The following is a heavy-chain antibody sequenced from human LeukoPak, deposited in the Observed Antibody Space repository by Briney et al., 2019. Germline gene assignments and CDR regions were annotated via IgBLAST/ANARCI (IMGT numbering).Heavy chain of an antibody. Sequence: SETLSLTCTVSGGSISSGDYYWSWIRQPPGKGLEWIGYIYYSGSTYYNPSLKSRVTISVDTSKNQFSLKLSSVTAADTAVYYCARGINCGGDCYILDYWGQGTLVTVSS. CDR1: GGSISSGDYY. D-gene: IGHD2-21*02. CDR3: ARGINCGGDCYILDY. V-gene: IGHV4-30-4*01. CDR2: IYYSGST. J-gene: IGHJ4*02.